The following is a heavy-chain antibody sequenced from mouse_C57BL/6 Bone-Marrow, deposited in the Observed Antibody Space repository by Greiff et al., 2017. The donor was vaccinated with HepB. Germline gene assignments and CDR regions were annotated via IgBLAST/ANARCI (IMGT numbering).Heavy chain of an antibody. V-gene: IGHV5-6*01. CDR2: ISSGGSYT. J-gene: IGHJ3*01. CDR1: GFTFSSYG. D-gene: IGHD2-2*01. CDR3: ARHPYGYDEFAY. Sequence: EVQLQESGGDLVKPGGSLKLSCAASGFTFSSYGMSWVRQTPDKRLEWVATISSGGSYTYYPDSVKGRFTISRDNAKNTLYLQMSSLKSEDTAMYYCARHPYGYDEFAYWGQGTLVTVSA.